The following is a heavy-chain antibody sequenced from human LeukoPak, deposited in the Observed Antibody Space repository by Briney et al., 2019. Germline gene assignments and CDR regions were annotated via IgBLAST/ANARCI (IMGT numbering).Heavy chain of an antibody. V-gene: IGHV3-23*01. D-gene: IGHD4-11*01. J-gene: IGHJ4*02. CDR2: ISAWGDNT. Sequence: GGSLRLSCAASGFTFSAYAMSWVHQAPGKGLEWVSGISAWGDNTYSADSVRGRFTISRDNSKNTLYLQMNSLRVEDTAVYYCAKDGGTVTSYYFDSWGLGTLVTVSS. CDR1: GFTFSAYA. CDR3: AKDGGTVTSYYFDS.